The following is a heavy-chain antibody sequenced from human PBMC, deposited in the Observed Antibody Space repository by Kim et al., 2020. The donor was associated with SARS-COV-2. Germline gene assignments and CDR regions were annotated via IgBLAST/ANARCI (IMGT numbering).Heavy chain of an antibody. CDR2: IYYSGST. J-gene: IGHJ2*01. Sequence: SETLSLTCTVSGGSSSSSSYYWGWIRQPPGKGLEWIGSIYYSGSTYYNPSLKSRVTISVDTSKNQFSLKLSSVTAADTAVYYCARHPSITMIVIAWYFDLWGRGTLVTVSS. CDR1: GGSSSSSSYY. CDR3: ARHPSITMIVIAWYFDL. D-gene: IGHD3-22*01. V-gene: IGHV4-39*01.